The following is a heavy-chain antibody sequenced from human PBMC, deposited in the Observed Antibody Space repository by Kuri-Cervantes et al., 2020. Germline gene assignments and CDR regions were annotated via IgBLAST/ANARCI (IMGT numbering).Heavy chain of an antibody. J-gene: IGHJ4*02. D-gene: IGHD2-2*01. CDR3: ARGRGGVVPAANADY. V-gene: IGHV4-34*01. CDR2: INHSGST. CDR1: GGSFSGYY. Sequence: SETLSLTCAVYGGSFSGYYWSWIRQPPGKGLEWIGEINHSGSTNYNPSLKSRVTISVDTSKNQFSLKLSSVTAADTAVYYCARGRGGVVPAANADYWGQGTLVTVPS.